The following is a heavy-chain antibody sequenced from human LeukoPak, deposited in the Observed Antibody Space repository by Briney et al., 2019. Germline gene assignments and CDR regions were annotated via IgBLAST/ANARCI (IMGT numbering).Heavy chain of an antibody. V-gene: IGHV3-33*01. J-gene: IGHJ4*02. CDR3: ARERISGIAAFDY. CDR1: GFTLSSYG. Sequence: GGSLRLSCAASGFTLSSYGMHWVRQAPGKGLEWVAVIWYDGSKSHCADSVKGRFTISRDNSKNTVYLQMNSLRAEDTAVYYCARERISGIAAFDYWGQGTLVTVSS. D-gene: IGHD6-13*01. CDR2: IWYDGSKS.